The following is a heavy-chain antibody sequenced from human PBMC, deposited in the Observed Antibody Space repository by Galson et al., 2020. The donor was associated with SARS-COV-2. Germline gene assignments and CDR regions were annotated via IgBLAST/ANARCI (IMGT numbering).Heavy chain of an antibody. D-gene: IGHD6-13*01. J-gene: IGHJ6*03. CDR3: ARVTAPSSWYQVPNYYYYYMYV. V-gene: IGHV3-7*03. CDR2: IKQDGSEK. CDR1: GFTFSSYW. Sequence: LSLTCAASGFTFSSYWMSWVRQAPGKGLEWVANIKQDGSEKYYVDSVKGRFTISRDNAKNSLYLQMNSLRAEDTAVYYCARVTAPSSWYQVPNYYYYYMYVWGKGTTVTVSS.